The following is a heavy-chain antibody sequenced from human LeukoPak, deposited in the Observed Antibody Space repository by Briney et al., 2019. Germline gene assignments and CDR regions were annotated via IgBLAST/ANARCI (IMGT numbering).Heavy chain of an antibody. CDR1: GFTFHDHA. CDR2: LSWDSGSI. Sequence: GGSLRLSCAASGFTFHDHAMHWVRQAPGKGLEWVSGLSWDSGSIGYADSAKGRFTVSRDNAKNSLYLQMNSLSDEDTALYYCVRDDTFEDWGQGTLVTVTS. V-gene: IGHV3-9*01. CDR3: VRDDTFED. J-gene: IGHJ4*02.